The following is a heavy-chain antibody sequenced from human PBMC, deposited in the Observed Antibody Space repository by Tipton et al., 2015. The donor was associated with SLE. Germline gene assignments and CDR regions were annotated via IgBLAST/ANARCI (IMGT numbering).Heavy chain of an antibody. J-gene: IGHJ4*02. V-gene: IGHV3-30*14. CDR3: AREGQLYSHFDN. D-gene: IGHD2-2*02. CDR1: GFTFSSYA. CDR2: ISYDGSNK. Sequence: QVQLVQSGGGVVQPGRSLRLSCAASGFTFSSYAMHWVRQAPGKGLEWVAVISYDGSNKYYADSVKGRFTISRDNSKNTLSLQMSSLRAEDTAVYYCAREGQLYSHFDNWGQGTLVTVSS.